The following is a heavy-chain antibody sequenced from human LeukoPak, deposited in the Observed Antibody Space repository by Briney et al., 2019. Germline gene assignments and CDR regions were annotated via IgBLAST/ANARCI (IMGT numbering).Heavy chain of an antibody. V-gene: IGHV4-39*01. CDR1: GGSISSSSYY. Sequence: SETLSLTCTVSGGSISSSSYYWGWIRQPPGKGLEWIGSIYYSGSTYYNPSLKSRVTISVDTSKNQFSLKLSSVTVADTAVYYCARGPIDIVPRPSAHAFDIWGQGTMVTVSS. CDR3: ARGPIDIVPRPSAHAFDI. CDR2: IYYSGST. J-gene: IGHJ3*02. D-gene: IGHD2-8*01.